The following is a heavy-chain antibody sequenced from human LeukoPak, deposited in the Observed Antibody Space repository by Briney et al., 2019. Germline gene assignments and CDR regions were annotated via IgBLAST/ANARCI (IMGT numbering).Heavy chain of an antibody. CDR1: GYTFTGYY. V-gene: IGHV1-2*04. D-gene: IGHD2-2*01. CDR2: INPNSGGT. Sequence: ASVKVSCKASGYTFTGYYMHWVRQAPGQGLEWMGWINPNSGGTNYAQKFQGWVTMTRDTSISTAYMELSRLRSDDTAVYYCARDWNCSSTSCLSGWFDPWGQGTLVTVSS. J-gene: IGHJ5*02. CDR3: ARDWNCSSTSCLSGWFDP.